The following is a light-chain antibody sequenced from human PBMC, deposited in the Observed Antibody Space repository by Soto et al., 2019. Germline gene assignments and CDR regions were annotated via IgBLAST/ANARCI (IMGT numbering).Light chain of an antibody. CDR3: QQFPFSLWT. J-gene: IGKJ1*01. CDR2: GAS. CDR1: QSVYNNY. Sequence: EVVLTQSPGTLSLSPGESATLSCRASQSVYNNYLAWYQQKPGQAPRLLIYGASTRATDIPDRFIASGSGTDFTLTIRRLEPEDFAVYYCQQFPFSLWTFGQGP. V-gene: IGKV3-20*01.